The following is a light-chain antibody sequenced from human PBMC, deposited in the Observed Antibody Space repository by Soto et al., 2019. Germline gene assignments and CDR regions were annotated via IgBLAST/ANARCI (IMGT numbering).Light chain of an antibody. CDR2: WAS. Sequence: DIVMTQSPDSLAVSLGERATIDCKSSQSVLYSSNNKNYLGWYQQRPRQPPKLLIYWASMRESGVPDRFSGSGSGTDFTLTITSLQAEDVAVYYCQQYYSIPLTFGGGTKVDIK. CDR3: QQYYSIPLT. J-gene: IGKJ4*01. V-gene: IGKV4-1*01. CDR1: QSVLYSSNNKNY.